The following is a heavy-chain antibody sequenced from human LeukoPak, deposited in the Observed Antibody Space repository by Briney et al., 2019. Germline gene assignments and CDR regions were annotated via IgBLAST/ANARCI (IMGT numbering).Heavy chain of an antibody. CDR3: ARHERSIDAFDS. J-gene: IGHJ3*02. CDR1: GFTFNNYC. CDR2: ISSSSSYI. V-gene: IGHV3-21*01. D-gene: IGHD6-6*01. Sequence: GGSLRLSCAASGFTFNNYCMNWVRQAPGKGLEWVSSISSSSSYIYYADSVKGRFTISRDNAKNSLYLQMNSLRAEDTAVYYCARHERSIDAFDSWGQGTMVTVSS.